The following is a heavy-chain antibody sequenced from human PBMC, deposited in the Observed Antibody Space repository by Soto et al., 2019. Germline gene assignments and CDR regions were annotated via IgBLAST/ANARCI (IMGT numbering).Heavy chain of an antibody. J-gene: IGHJ4*02. V-gene: IGHV3-23*01. CDR2: ISGRGVDT. D-gene: IGHD1-1*01. CDR1: GFSFSSLA. CDR3: AKDKTDVNIFDY. Sequence: GGSLRLSCAASGFSFSSLAMSWVRQAPGKGLEWVSSISGRGVDTLYADSVKGRFTISRDNSRNTLYLQVNSLRAEDAAVYYCAKDKTDVNIFDYWGQGTLVTVSS.